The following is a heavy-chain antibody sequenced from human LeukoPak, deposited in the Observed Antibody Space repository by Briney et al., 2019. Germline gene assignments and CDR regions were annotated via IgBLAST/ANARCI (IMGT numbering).Heavy chain of an antibody. V-gene: IGHV3-21*01. CDR1: GFTFSSYS. J-gene: IGHJ6*03. D-gene: IGHD3-16*02. CDR3: ARCGEVITFGGVIVPHYYMDV. Sequence: GGSLRLSSAASGFTFSSYSMNWVRQAPGEGLEWVSSISSSSYIYYADSVKGRFTISRDNAKNSLYLQMNSLRAEDTAVYYCARCGEVITFGGVIVPHYYMDVWGKGTTVTVS. CDR2: ISSSSYI.